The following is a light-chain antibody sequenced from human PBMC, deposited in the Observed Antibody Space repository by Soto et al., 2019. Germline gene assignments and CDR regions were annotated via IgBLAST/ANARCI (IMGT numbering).Light chain of an antibody. Sequence: EIVLTQSQATLSLSPGERATLSCRASQSVSSYLAWYQQKPGQAPRLLIYDASNRATGIPARFSGSGSGTDCTLTISSLEPEDFAVYYCQQRSNWLLTFGGGTKVEIK. J-gene: IGKJ4*01. CDR3: QQRSNWLLT. CDR2: DAS. V-gene: IGKV3-11*01. CDR1: QSVSSY.